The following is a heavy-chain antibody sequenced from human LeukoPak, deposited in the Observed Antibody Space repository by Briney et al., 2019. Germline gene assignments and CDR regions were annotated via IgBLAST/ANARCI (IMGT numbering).Heavy chain of an antibody. CDR3: ARVNDYSFDY. J-gene: IGHJ4*02. CDR1: GYSISSGYY. Sequence: PSETLSLTCTVSGYSISSGYYWGWIRQPPGKGLEWIGSIYHSGSTYYNPSLKSRVTISVDTSKNQFSLKLSSVTAADTAVYYCARVNDYSFDYWGQGTLVTVSS. V-gene: IGHV4-38-2*02. D-gene: IGHD4-11*01. CDR2: IYHSGST.